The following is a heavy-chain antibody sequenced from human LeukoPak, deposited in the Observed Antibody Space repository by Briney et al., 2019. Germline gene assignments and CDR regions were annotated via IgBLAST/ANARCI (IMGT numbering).Heavy chain of an antibody. Sequence: ASVKVSCKASGYTFTSYDINWVRQATGQGLEWMGWMNPNSGNTGYAQKFQGRVTITGNTSISTAYMELSSLRSEDTAVYYCASQRFGDPGAFDIWGQGTMVTVSS. CDR1: GYTFTSYD. J-gene: IGHJ3*02. CDR2: MNPNSGNT. CDR3: ASQRFGDPGAFDI. D-gene: IGHD3-10*01. V-gene: IGHV1-8*03.